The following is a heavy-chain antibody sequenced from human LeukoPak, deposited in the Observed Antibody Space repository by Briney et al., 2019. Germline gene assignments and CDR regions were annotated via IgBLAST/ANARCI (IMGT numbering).Heavy chain of an antibody. Sequence: SGTLSLTCTVSGGSISSSSYYWGWIRQPPGKGPEWIGTIYYVGDTYYNPSLQSRVTISVDTSKNQFSLKLSSVTAADTAVYYCARSPGSRYAYDDYWGQGTLVTVSS. J-gene: IGHJ4*02. CDR3: ARSPGSRYAYDDY. V-gene: IGHV4-39*01. CDR1: GGSISSSSYY. D-gene: IGHD6-13*01. CDR2: IYYVGDT.